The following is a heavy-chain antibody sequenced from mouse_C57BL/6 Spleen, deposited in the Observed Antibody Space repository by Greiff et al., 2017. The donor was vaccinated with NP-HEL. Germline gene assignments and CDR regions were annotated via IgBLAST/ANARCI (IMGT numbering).Heavy chain of an antibody. D-gene: IGHD1-1*01. CDR2: IDPETGGT. CDR1: GYTFTDYE. V-gene: IGHV1-15*01. J-gene: IGHJ1*03. CDR3: TRDYYGSIYWYFDV. Sequence: QVQLKESGAELVRPGASVTLSCKASGYTFTDYEMHWVKQTPVHGLEWIGAIDPETGGTAYNQKFKGKAILTADKTSSTAYMELRSLTSEDSAVYYCTRDYYGSIYWYFDVWGTGTTVTVSS.